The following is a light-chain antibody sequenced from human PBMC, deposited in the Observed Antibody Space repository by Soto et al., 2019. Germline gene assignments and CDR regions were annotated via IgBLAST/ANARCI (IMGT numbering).Light chain of an antibody. J-gene: IGKJ5*01. CDR1: QGISNY. CDR3: QQLNSYPPAIT. V-gene: IGKV1-9*01. Sequence: IQLTQSPSSLSASVGDRVTITCRASQGISNYLAWYQQKPGKAPKLLIYAAFILQSGVPSRFSGSGSGTEFTLTISSLQPEDFATYYGQQLNSYPPAITFGQGTRREMK. CDR2: AAF.